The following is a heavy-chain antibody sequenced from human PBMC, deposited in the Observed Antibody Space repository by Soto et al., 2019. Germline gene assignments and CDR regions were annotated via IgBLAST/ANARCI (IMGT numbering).Heavy chain of an antibody. CDR2: IYHSGST. J-gene: IGHJ6*03. CDR3: ARVRNCSGGSCYFGFYYYYMDV. V-gene: IGHV4-4*02. CDR1: SGSISSSNW. Sequence: SETLSLTCAVSSGSISSSNWWSWVRQPPGKGLEWIGEIYHSGSTNYNPSLKSRVTISVDKSKNQFSLKLSSVTAADTAVYYCARVRNCSGGSCYFGFYYYYMDVWGKGTTVTVSS. D-gene: IGHD2-15*01.